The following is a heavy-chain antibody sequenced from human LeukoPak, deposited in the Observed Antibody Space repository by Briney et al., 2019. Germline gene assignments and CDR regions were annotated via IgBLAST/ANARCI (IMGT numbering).Heavy chain of an antibody. CDR1: GFTFSSYA. D-gene: IGHD1-26*01. V-gene: IGHV3-30-3*01. CDR2: ISYDGSNK. J-gene: IGHJ4*02. CDR3: AKEAARYSGTPVNFDY. Sequence: GRSLRLSCAASGFTFSSYAMHWVRQAPGKGLEWVAVISYDGSNKYYADSVKGRFTISRDNSKNTLYLQMNSLRAEDTAVYYCAKEAARYSGTPVNFDYWGQGTLVTVSS.